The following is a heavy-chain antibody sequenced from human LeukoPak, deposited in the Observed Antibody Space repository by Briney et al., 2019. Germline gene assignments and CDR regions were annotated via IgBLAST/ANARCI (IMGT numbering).Heavy chain of an antibody. J-gene: IGHJ3*02. V-gene: IGHV4-34*01. CDR2: INHSGST. Sequence: SETLSLTCAVYGGSFSGYYWSWIRQPPGKGLEWIGEINHSGSTNYNPSLKSRVTISVDTSKNQFSLKLSSVTAADTAVYYCASREIRYFDWFGPVGAFDIWGQGTMVTVSS. CDR3: ASREIRYFDWFGPVGAFDI. D-gene: IGHD3-9*01. CDR1: GGSFSGYY.